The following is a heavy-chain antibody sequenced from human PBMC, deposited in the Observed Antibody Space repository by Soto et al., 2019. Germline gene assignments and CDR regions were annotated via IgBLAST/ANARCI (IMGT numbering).Heavy chain of an antibody. CDR2: IYNGGST. CDR3: ARAPVGLDTISYFDY. CDR1: GDSVSSVGFH. Sequence: PSEPLSLTCTVSGDSVSSVGFHWAWLRRPPGKGLEWIGYIYNGGSTYYRPSLESRMHMSLDATRSHYSLRLTSVTAADTAVYFCARAPVGLDTISYFDYWGQGKLVTVSS. J-gene: IGHJ4*02. V-gene: IGHV4-30-4*01. D-gene: IGHD3-3*01.